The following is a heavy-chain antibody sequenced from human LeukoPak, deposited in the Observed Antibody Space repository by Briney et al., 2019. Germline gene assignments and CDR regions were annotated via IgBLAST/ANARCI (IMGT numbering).Heavy chain of an antibody. CDR3: ARGPRLLWFGELSPEYYFDY. D-gene: IGHD3-10*01. CDR1: GGSFSGYY. V-gene: IGHV4-34*01. Sequence: SETLSLTCAVYGGSFSGYYWGWIRQPPGKGLEWIGEINHSGSTNYNPSLKSRVTISVDTSKNQFSLKLSSVTAADTAVYYCARGPRLLWFGELSPEYYFDYWGQGTLVTVSS. J-gene: IGHJ4*02. CDR2: INHSGST.